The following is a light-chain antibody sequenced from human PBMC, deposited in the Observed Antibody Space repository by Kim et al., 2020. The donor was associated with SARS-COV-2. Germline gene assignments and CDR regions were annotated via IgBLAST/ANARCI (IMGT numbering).Light chain of an antibody. CDR3: SSYAGSNNWV. CDR1: NSDVGGYNF. V-gene: IGLV2-8*01. J-gene: IGLJ3*02. CDR2: EVS. Sequence: QSALTQPPSASGSPGQSVTISCAGTNSDVGGYNFVSWYQQPPGKAPKLMIYEVSKRHSGVPDRFSGSKSGNTASLTVSGLQADDEADYYCSSYAGSNNWVFGGGTQLTVL.